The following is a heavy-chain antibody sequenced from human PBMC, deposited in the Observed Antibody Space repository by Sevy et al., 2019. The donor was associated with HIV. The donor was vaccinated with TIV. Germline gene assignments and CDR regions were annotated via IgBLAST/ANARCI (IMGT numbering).Heavy chain of an antibody. Sequence: GGSLRLSCAASGFTFGSYEMNWVRQAPGKGLEWVSYISSSGSTIYYADSVKGRFTISRDNAKNSLYLQMNSLRAEDTAVYYCASMVAIVVVPAARFDDYWGQGTLVTVSS. J-gene: IGHJ4*02. D-gene: IGHD2-2*03. CDR3: ASMVAIVVVPAARFDDY. CDR1: GFTFGSYE. CDR2: ISSSGSTI. V-gene: IGHV3-48*03.